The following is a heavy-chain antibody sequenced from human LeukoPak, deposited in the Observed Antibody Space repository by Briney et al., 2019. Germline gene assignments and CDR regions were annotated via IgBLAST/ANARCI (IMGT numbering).Heavy chain of an antibody. CDR1: GFTFSSYW. Sequence: PGGSLRLSCAASGFTFSSYWMHWVRQAPGKGLVWVSRINSDGSSTSCADSVKGRFTISRDNAMNTLYLQMNSLRAEDTAVYYCAMVRGYYYHGLDVWGQGTTVTVSS. D-gene: IGHD3-10*01. V-gene: IGHV3-74*01. CDR2: INSDGSST. J-gene: IGHJ6*02. CDR3: AMVRGYYYHGLDV.